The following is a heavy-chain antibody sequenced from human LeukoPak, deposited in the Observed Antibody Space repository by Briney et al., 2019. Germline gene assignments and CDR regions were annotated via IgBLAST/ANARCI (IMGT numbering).Heavy chain of an antibody. V-gene: IGHV4-59*01. CDR2: IYYSGRT. J-gene: IGHJ5*02. CDR3: ARASFQDWFDP. Sequence: GLELSVYIYYSGRTTYNPSLKSRGTISVDTSKNQFSLKLSSVTAADTAVYYCARASFQDWFDPWGQGTLVTVSS. D-gene: IGHD3-16*01.